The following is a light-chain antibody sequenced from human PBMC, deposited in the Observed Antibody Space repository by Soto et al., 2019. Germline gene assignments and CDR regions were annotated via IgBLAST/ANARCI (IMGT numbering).Light chain of an antibody. CDR3: LQYTHWPHT. J-gene: IGKJ2*01. CDR1: QGLVYGNGYTF. Sequence: DVVLTQSPLSLPVTLGQPASISCRSSQGLVYGNGYTFLSLFFQRPGHSPRRLIYKVSNRDSGVPDRFSGSGSGPDFTLHISRVEAEDVGVYYCLQYTHWPHTFGQGTKLEIK. V-gene: IGKV2-30*01. CDR2: KVS.